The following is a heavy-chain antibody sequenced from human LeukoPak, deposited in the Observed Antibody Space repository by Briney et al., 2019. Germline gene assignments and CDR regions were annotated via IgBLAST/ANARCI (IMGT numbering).Heavy chain of an antibody. V-gene: IGHV4-4*02. J-gene: IGHJ6*01. D-gene: IGHD3-10*02. CDR3: AQGQTIFLGYGLEV. Sequence: PSETLSITCAVLGGPIITSKLWSWVRQPPGTGLEWIGEVYHTGSTNYNPSLNSRVTISVDKSKNQFSLKLSSVTAADTAVYSCAQGQTIFLGYGLEVWGQGTTITVSS. CDR2: VYHTGST. CDR1: GGPIITSKL.